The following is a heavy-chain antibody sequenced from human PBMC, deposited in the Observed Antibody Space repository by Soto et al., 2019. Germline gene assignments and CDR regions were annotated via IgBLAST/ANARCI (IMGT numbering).Heavy chain of an antibody. CDR2: LSYDGNIK. D-gene: IGHD6-13*01. CDR3: ARAGSSSWDMDV. CDR1: GFTFNTYA. Sequence: GGSLRLSCAASGFTFNTYAMHWVRQAPGKGLEWVAVLSYDGNIKYYAASLKGRFTISRDNSKNTVYLQMNSLRTEDTALYYCARAGSSSWDMDVWGQGTTVTVSS. J-gene: IGHJ6*02. V-gene: IGHV3-30-3*01.